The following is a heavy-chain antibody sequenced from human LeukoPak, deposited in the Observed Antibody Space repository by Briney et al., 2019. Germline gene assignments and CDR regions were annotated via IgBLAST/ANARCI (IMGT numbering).Heavy chain of an antibody. J-gene: IGHJ5*02. Sequence: ASVKVSCKASGYTFTDYYLHWVRQAPGQGLEWMGFINPNSGATTYAQKFRGRVSVTRDTSISTAYMELSSLRSDHTAVYYCARDRPNNWFDPWGQGTLSPSPQ. CDR2: INPNSGAT. CDR1: GYTFTDYY. CDR3: ARDRPNNWFDP. V-gene: IGHV1-2*02.